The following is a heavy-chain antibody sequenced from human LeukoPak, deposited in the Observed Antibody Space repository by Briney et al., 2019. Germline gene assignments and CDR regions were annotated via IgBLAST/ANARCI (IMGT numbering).Heavy chain of an antibody. V-gene: IGHV3-74*01. CDR3: AREHYGSDY. D-gene: IGHD4-17*01. Sequence: PGGSLRLSCAPSGFTFSAYFMHWVRQAPGQGLVWVSRINGDGISTTYADSVMGRFTISRDNAKNTLYLQMNSLRAEDTAVYYCAREHYGSDYWGQGTLVTVSS. CDR2: INGDGIST. CDR1: GFTFSAYF. J-gene: IGHJ4*02.